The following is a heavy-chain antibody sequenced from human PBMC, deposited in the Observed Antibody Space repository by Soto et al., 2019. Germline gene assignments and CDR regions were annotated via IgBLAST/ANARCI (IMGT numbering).Heavy chain of an antibody. D-gene: IGHD3-10*01. J-gene: IGHJ6*02. CDR2: IYTSGST. Sequence: QVQLQESGPGLVKPSETLSLTCTVSGGSISSYYWSWIRQPAGKGLEWIGRIYTSGSTNYNPSLKSRVTMSVDTSKNQFSLKLSSVTAADTAVYYCASSRSYYYGSGSYLYYYYGMDVWGQGTTVTVSS. CDR3: ASSRSYYYGSGSYLYYYYGMDV. V-gene: IGHV4-4*07. CDR1: GGSISSYY.